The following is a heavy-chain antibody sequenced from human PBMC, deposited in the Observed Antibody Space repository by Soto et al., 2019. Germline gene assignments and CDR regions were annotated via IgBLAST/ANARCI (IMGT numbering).Heavy chain of an antibody. D-gene: IGHD2-2*02. V-gene: IGHV3-64D*08. CDR3: ARAEDGRRDTDPDMAV. J-gene: IGHJ6*03. CDR2: ISSSGGST. Sequence: GPLRLSCSASGFTFSGYAMHWVRQAPGKGLEYVSAISSSGGSTYYAKSVKGRFTISRDNSKNTLYLKMRSLRAEDTALFYFARAEDGRRDTDPDMAVWGKGTTVTVSS. CDR1: GFTFSGYA.